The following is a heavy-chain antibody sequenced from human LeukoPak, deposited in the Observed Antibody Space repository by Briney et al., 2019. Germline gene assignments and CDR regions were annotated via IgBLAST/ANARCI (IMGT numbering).Heavy chain of an antibody. CDR2: INPNSGGT. CDR3: ARVFKHYYPLYYFDY. CDR1: GYTFTGYY. Sequence: GASVKVSCKASGYTFTGYYMHWVRQAPGQGLEWMGWINPNSGGTNYAQKFQGRVTMTRDTSISTAYMELSRLRSDDTAVYYCARVFKHYYPLYYFDYWGQGTLVTVSS. J-gene: IGHJ4*02. D-gene: IGHD3-22*01. V-gene: IGHV1-2*02.